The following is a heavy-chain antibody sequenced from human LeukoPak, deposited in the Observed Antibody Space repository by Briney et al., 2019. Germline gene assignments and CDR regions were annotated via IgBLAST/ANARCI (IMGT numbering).Heavy chain of an antibody. CDR3: TRLDHHAFDI. J-gene: IGHJ3*02. CDR1: GGSMSHH. Sequence: SETLSLTCTVSGGSMSHHWSWIRQSPGKGLEWIGYISHTASTNYNPSLKSRVTLSLDTSKNQFSLNLSSVTAADTAVYYCTRLDHHAFDIWGQGTMVTVSS. CDR2: ISHTAST. V-gene: IGHV4-59*08.